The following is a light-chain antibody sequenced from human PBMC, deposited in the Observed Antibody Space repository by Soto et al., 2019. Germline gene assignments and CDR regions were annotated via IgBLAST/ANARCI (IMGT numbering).Light chain of an antibody. CDR1: SFDIGNNY. V-gene: IGLV1-51*02. J-gene: IGLJ3*02. CDR2: EDN. CDR3: GTWASSLSAGV. Sequence: QSVLTHPPSVSAAPGQKVTISCAAISFDIGNNYVSRYHHLPGTAPEHLIYEDNKRPSGIPDPVSGSKSGTSTTLGITGLHSGDEEDDYCGTWASSLSAGVFGEGTKLTVL.